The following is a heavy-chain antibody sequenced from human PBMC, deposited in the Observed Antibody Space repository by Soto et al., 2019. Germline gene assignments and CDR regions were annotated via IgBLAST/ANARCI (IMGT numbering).Heavy chain of an antibody. CDR1: GCSISSGGYS. J-gene: IGHJ4*02. D-gene: IGHD4-17*01. CDR2: IYHSGST. V-gene: IGHV4-30-2*01. Sequence: QLQLQESGSGLVKPSQTLSLTCAVSGCSISSGGYSWSWIRQPPGKGLEWIGYIYHSGSTYYNPSLKSRATISVDRSKNQFSLKLSSVTAADTAVYYCARGRNYGEHYFDFWGQGTLVTDSS. CDR3: ARGRNYGEHYFDF.